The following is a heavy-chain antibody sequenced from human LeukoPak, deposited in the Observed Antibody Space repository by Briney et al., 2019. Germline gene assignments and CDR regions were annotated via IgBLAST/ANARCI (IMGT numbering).Heavy chain of an antibody. CDR3: ARDSYYFGSGSDNTPHNWFDP. J-gene: IGHJ5*02. CDR2: IYHSGST. D-gene: IGHD3-10*01. CDR1: RGFISSNNW. V-gene: IGHV4-4*02. Sequence: SGTLSLTCAVSRGFISSNNWWSWVRQPPGKRLEWIAEIYHSGSTNYNPSLKSRVTISVDKSKNQFSLKLSSVTAADTAMYYCARDSYYFGSGSDNTPHNWFDPWGQGTLVTVSS.